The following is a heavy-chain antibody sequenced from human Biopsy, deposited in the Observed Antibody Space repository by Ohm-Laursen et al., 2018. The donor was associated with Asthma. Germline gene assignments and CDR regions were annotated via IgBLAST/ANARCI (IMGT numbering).Heavy chain of an antibody. CDR1: GGSINIGDYY. V-gene: IGHV4-31*03. Sequence: SQTLSLTCTVSGGSINIGDYYWSWIRQHPVKGLEWIGYVYYSGSTYHNPSLKSRVSISLDTSKNQFSLSLTSVTAADTAVYYCARTTYGDDGFDPWGQGTLVTVSS. D-gene: IGHD4-17*01. CDR3: ARTTYGDDGFDP. J-gene: IGHJ5*02. CDR2: VYYSGST.